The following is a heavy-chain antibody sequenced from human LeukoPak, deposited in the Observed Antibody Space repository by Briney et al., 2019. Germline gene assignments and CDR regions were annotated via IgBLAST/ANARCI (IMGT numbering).Heavy chain of an antibody. CDR2: IRYDGSNK. CDR1: GFTFSSYG. J-gene: IGHJ4*02. V-gene: IGHV3-30*02. Sequence: QPGRSLRLSYAASGFTFSSYGMHWVRQAPGKGLEWVAFIRYDGSNKYYADSVKGRFTISRDNSKNTLYLQMNSLRAEDTAVYHCAKDRDFWRGFDYWGQGTLVTVSS. D-gene: IGHD3-3*01. CDR3: AKDRDFWRGFDY.